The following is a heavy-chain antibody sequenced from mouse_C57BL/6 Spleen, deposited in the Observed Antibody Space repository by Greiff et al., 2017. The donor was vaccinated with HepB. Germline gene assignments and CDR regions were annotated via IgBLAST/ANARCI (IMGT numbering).Heavy chain of an antibody. CDR3: ARDYYGSPYYFDY. D-gene: IGHD1-1*01. CDR2: ISSGSSTI. V-gene: IGHV5-17*01. J-gene: IGHJ2*01. Sequence: EVNVVESGGGLVKPGGSLKLSCAASGFTFSDYGMHWVRQAPEKGLEWVAYISSGSSTIYYADTVKGRFTISRDNAKNTLFLQMTSLRSEDTAMYYCARDYYGSPYYFDYWGQGTTLTVSS. CDR1: GFTFSDYG.